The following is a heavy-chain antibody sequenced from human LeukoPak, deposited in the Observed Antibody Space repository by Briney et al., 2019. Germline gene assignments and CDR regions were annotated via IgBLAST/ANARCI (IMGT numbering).Heavy chain of an antibody. Sequence: SETLSLTCTVSGGSISSYYWSWIRQPPGKGLEWIGYIYYSGSANYHPSLKSRVTISVDTSKNQFSLKLSSVTAAGTAVYYCARRPSYYYGSGSYYKRSAFDYWGQGTLVTVSS. D-gene: IGHD3-10*01. J-gene: IGHJ4*02. CDR3: ARRPSYYYGSGSYYKRSAFDY. CDR1: GGSISSYY. V-gene: IGHV4-59*12. CDR2: IYYSGSA.